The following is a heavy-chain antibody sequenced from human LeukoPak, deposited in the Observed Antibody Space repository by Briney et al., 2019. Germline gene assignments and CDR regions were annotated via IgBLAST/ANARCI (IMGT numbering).Heavy chain of an antibody. CDR1: EFTFSSYW. CDR2: INEAGVEK. Sequence: GGSLRLSCEASEFTFSSYWMHWVRQPPGKGLEWVANINEAGVEKYHVDSVKGRFTIFRDNAKNSLYLQMNNLRVEHTAVYYCAKVVAGNIDYYFDYWGQGILVAVSS. V-gene: IGHV3-7*03. J-gene: IGHJ4*02. CDR3: AKVVAGNIDYYFDY. D-gene: IGHD2/OR15-2a*01.